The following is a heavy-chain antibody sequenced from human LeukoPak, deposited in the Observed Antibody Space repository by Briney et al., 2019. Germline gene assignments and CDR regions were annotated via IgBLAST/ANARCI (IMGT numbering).Heavy chain of an antibody. J-gene: IGHJ4*02. D-gene: IGHD6-13*01. Sequence: SETLSLTCTVSGGSISSSSYYWGWIRQPPGKGLEWIGSIYYSGSTYYNPFLKSRVTISVDTSKNQFSLKLSSVTAADTAVYYCARVLGSSWYGDYWGQGTLVTVSS. CDR3: ARVLGSSWYGDY. V-gene: IGHV4-39*07. CDR2: IYYSGST. CDR1: GGSISSSSYY.